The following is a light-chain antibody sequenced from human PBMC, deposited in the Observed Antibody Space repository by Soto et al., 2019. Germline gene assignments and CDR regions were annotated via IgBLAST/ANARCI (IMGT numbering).Light chain of an antibody. CDR2: ATS. CDR3: QQYGDWPLT. J-gene: IGKJ4*01. V-gene: IGKV3-15*01. Sequence: EIVVTQSPATLSVSPGERATLSCRASQSVGNNFAWYPQKPGQAPRLLIFATSTRAPGVPARFSGSGSGTEFTLTISSLQSEDFAVYYCQQYGDWPLTFGGGAKVEIE. CDR1: QSVGNN.